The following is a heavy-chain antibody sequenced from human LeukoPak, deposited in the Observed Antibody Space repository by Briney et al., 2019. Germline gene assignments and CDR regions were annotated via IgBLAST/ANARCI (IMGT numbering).Heavy chain of an antibody. J-gene: IGHJ5*02. D-gene: IGHD3-9*01. V-gene: IGHV4-31*02. CDR2: IYYTGSGSA. CDR1: GGSISSGGHY. Sequence: SQTLSLTCTVSGGSISSGGHYWSWVRQHPGKGLDWIGHIYYTGSGSAYYDPSLKSRVTISIDTSNNQFSLKLSSVTAADTAVYYCARERIYYDILTGYSEMGWFDPWGQGTLSPSPQ. CDR3: ARERIYYDILTGYSEMGWFDP.